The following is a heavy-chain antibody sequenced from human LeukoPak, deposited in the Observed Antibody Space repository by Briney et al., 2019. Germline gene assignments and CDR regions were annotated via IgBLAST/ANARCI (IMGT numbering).Heavy chain of an antibody. CDR3: AKDPIFGQSQITYYFDY. D-gene: IGHD3-10*02. CDR1: GFTFNSYA. CDR2: ISGGGSIS. V-gene: IGHV3-23*01. Sequence: PGGSLRLSCGASGFTFNSYAMSWVRQAPGKGLEWVSSISGGGSISYNADSVRGRFTISRDNSKNTLYLQMNSLRAGDTAVYYCAKDPIFGQSQITYYFDYWGQGTLVTVSS. J-gene: IGHJ4*02.